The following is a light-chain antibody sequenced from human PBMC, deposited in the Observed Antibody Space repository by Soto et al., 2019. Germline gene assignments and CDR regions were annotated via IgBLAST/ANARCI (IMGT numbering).Light chain of an antibody. CDR2: GAS. Sequence: EIVLTQSPATLSLSPGERATLSCRASQSISSYLAWYQQKPGQAPRLLIYGASNRATGIPARFSGSGSGTDFTLTISSLEPEDFAVYYCQQRSNWPLLTFGGGTKVEI. CDR3: QQRSNWPLLT. V-gene: IGKV3-11*01. CDR1: QSISSY. J-gene: IGKJ4*01.